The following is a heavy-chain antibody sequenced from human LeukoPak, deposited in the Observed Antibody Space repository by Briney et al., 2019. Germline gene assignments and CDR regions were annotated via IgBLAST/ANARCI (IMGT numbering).Heavy chain of an antibody. CDR1: GYTFTDYY. V-gene: IGHV1-2*02. CDR3: ARDSGSYGFDY. Sequence: ASVKVSCKASGYTFTDYYMHWVRQAPGQGLEWMGWINPNNGGTHTAQKFQGRVAMTGDTSISTAYMELSRLRSDDTAVYYCARDSGSYGFDYWGQGTLVTVSS. CDR2: INPNNGGT. J-gene: IGHJ4*02. D-gene: IGHD1-26*01.